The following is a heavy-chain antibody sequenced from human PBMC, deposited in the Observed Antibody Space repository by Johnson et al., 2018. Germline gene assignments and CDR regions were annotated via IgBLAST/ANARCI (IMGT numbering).Heavy chain of an antibody. CDR3: GRVNMMATFAFDY. CDR2: INPSGGGT. J-gene: IGHJ4*02. D-gene: IGHD3-16*01. Sequence: QVQLVQSGAEVKKPGASVKVSCKASGYTLTIYYIHWVRQAPGQGLQWMGIINPSGGGTTYAQRFQGRVTMTRDTSTSTVYMELSSLRSEDTAVYYCGRVNMMATFAFDYWGQVTLVTVSS. CDR1: GYTLTIYY. V-gene: IGHV1-46*01.